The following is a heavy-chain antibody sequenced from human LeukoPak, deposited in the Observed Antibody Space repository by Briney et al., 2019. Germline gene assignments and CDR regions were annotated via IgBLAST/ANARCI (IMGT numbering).Heavy chain of an antibody. D-gene: IGHD4-17*01. J-gene: IGHJ6*02. CDR1: GFTFSSYS. CDR3: AKDRGDYVHYYYAMDV. CDR2: ISSSSSTI. V-gene: IGHV3-48*01. Sequence: HPGGSLRLSCAASGFTFSSYSMNWVRQAPGKGLEWVSYISSSSSTIYYADSVKGRFTISRDNSKNMLYLQMSSLRAEDTAVYYCAKDRGDYVHYYYAMDVWGQGTTVTVSS.